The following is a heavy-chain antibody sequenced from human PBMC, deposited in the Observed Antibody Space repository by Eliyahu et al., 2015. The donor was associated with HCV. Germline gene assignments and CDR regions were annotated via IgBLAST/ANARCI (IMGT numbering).Heavy chain of an antibody. Sequence: EVQLVESGGXXVQPGRSLXXSCAASGFTFDDYXMHWVRQGPGKGLGWVSGISWNSGSIDYADSVKGRFTISRDNAKNSLYLQMNSLRAEDTALYYCAKDFAAGAVTPDYWGQGTLVTVSS. V-gene: IGHV3-9*01. CDR1: GFTFDDYX. J-gene: IGHJ4*02. D-gene: IGHD4-17*01. CDR2: ISWNSGSI. CDR3: AKDFAAGAVTPDY.